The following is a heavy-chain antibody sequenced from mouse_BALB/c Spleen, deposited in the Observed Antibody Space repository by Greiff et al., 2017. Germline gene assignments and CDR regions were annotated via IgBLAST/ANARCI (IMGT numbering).Heavy chain of an antibody. D-gene: IGHD2-3*01. Sequence: DVKLVESGGGLVQPGGSRKLSCAASGFTFSSFGMHWVRQAPEKGLEWVAYISSGSSTIYYADTVKGRFTISRDNPKNTLFLQMTSLRSEDTAMYYWAREGWLMFAYWGQGTLGTVSA. J-gene: IGHJ3*01. CDR1: GFTFSSFG. CDR3: AREGWLMFAY. V-gene: IGHV5-17*02. CDR2: ISSGSSTI.